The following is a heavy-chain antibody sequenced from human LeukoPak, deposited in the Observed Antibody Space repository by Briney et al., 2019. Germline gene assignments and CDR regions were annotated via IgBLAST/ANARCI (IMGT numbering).Heavy chain of an antibody. V-gene: IGHV4-38-2*02. Sequence: SETLSLTCTVSGYSISSGYYWGWIRQPPGKGLEWIGSIYHSGSTYYNPSLKSRVTISVDTSKNQFSLKLSSVTAADTAVYYCARDRYYDSREFDAWGQGTLVTVSS. J-gene: IGHJ5*02. CDR3: ARDRYYDSREFDA. CDR2: IYHSGST. CDR1: GYSISSGYY. D-gene: IGHD3-22*01.